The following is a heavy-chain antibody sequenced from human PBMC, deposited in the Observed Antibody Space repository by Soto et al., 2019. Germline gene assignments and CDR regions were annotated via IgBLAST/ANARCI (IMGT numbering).Heavy chain of an antibody. CDR3: ARERPDGARLDP. CDR2: IYHSGNT. Sequence: QVQLQESGPGLVKPSQTLSLTCTVSGGSISSGDYYWSWIRQPPGKGLEWIGYIYHSGNTYYNPSPXSXXTISVDTPNNQFPLKLSSVTAADTAVYYCARERPDGARLDPWGQGTLVTVSS. CDR1: GGSISSGDYY. J-gene: IGHJ5*02. D-gene: IGHD6-6*01. V-gene: IGHV4-30-4*01.